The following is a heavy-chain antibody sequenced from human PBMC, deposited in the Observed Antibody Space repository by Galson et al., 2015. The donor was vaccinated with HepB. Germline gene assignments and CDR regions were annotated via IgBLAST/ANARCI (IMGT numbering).Heavy chain of an antibody. CDR1: GFTFSTYA. V-gene: IGHV3-64D*06. CDR2: ISSKGGST. J-gene: IGHJ4*02. CDR3: VKASIGWYLFAYLDY. D-gene: IGHD6-19*01. Sequence: SLRLSCAASGFTFSTYAMYWVRQAPGKGLEYVSAISSKGGSTYYADSAKGRFTISRDNSKNTLYLQMSSLTPEDTAVYYCVKASIGWYLFAYLDYWGQGTLVTVSS.